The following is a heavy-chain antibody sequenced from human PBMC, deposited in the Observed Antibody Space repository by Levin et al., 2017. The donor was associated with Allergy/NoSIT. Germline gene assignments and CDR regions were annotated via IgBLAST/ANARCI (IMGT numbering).Heavy chain of an antibody. D-gene: IGHD2-15*01. CDR3: ATKSSVVGAFDI. CDR1: GGSISSYY. CDR2: IYYSGST. V-gene: IGHV4-59*01. Sequence: SQTLSLTCTVSGGSISSYYWSWIRQPPGKGLEWIGYIYYSGSTNYNPSLKSRVTISVDTSKNQFSLKLSSVTAADTAVYYCATKSSVVGAFDIWGQGTMVTVSS. J-gene: IGHJ3*02.